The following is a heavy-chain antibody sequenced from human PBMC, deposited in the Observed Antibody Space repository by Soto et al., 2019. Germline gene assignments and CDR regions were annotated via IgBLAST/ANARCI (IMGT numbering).Heavy chain of an antibody. CDR2: IYSGGGT. CDR3: ARDLVGATTDSFQR. V-gene: IGHV3-66*01. J-gene: IGHJ1*01. D-gene: IGHD1-26*01. CDR1: GFTVSSNY. Sequence: EVQLVESGGGLVQPGGSLRLSCAASGFTVSSNYMSWVRQAPGKGLEWVSVIYSGGGTYYADSVKGRFTISRDNSKNTLYLQLNSLRAEDTAVYYCARDLVGATTDSFQRWGQGTLVTVSS.